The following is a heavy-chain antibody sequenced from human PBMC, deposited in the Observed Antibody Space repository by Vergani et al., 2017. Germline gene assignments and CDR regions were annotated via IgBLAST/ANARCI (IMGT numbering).Heavy chain of an antibody. J-gene: IGHJ4*02. Sequence: QVQLVESGGGVVQPGRSLRLSCAASGFTFSSYGMHWVRQAPGKGLEWVAVISYDGSNKYYADSVKGRFTISRDNSKNTLYLQMNSLRAEDTAVYYCATGEGFRGWERSPFDYWGQGTLVTVSS. D-gene: IGHD1-26*01. CDR3: ATGEGFRGWERSPFDY. CDR1: GFTFSSYG. V-gene: IGHV3-30*03. CDR2: ISYDGSNK.